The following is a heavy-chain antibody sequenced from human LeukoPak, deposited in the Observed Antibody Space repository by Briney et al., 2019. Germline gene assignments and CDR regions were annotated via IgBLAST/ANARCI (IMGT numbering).Heavy chain of an antibody. CDR1: GFTFGDYA. CDR2: ISWNRGSI. Sequence: GRSLRLSCAASGFTFGDYAMHWVRQAPGKGLEWVSGISWNRGSIDYADSVKGRFTISRDNAKNALYLQMNSLRAEDTALYYCAKSGYSSGWLNWFDPWGQGTLVTVSS. D-gene: IGHD6-19*01. V-gene: IGHV3-9*01. J-gene: IGHJ5*02. CDR3: AKSGYSSGWLNWFDP.